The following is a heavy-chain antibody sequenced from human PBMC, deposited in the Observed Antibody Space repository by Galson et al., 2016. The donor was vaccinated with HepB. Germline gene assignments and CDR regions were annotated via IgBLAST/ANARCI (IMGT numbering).Heavy chain of an antibody. D-gene: IGHD3-3*01. CDR1: GFTFSTYN. V-gene: IGHV3-48*04. CDR2: ISPRSDIK. Sequence: SLRLSCAASGFTFSTYNMNWVRQAPGKGLEWLSYISPRSDIKYYADSVKGRFTISRDNTKNLLYLQMNSLRGEDTAVYYCARESTIFGVTPVDYWGQGTMVTVSS. J-gene: IGHJ4*02. CDR3: ARESTIFGVTPVDY.